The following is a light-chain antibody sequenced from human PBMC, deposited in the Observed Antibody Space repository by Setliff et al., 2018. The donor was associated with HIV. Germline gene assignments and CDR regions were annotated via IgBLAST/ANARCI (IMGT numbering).Light chain of an antibody. J-gene: IGLJ1*01. CDR2: SVT. V-gene: IGLV2-14*03. CDR1: NSDIGSHGY. CDR3: ASHRDTNTREV. Sequence: ALTQPASVSGSPGKSITISCSGTNSDIGSHGYVYWYQQHPGKAPKLIIFSVTYRPSGVSDRFSGSKSGNTASLTISGLQPEDEADYYCASHRDTNTREVFGTGTRAPS.